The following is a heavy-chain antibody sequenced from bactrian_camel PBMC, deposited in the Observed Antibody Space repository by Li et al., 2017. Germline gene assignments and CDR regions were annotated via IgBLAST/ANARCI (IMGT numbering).Heavy chain of an antibody. CDR2: VDSADNT. J-gene: IGHJ4*01. D-gene: IGHD5*01. CDR1: TSSNARLH. Sequence: HVQLVESGGGSVQAGESLTLSCAVYTSSNARLHMAWFRQAPGKEREGIAAVDSADNTNYVDSVKGRFTISRNNADNTLHLQLNSLKTEDTAIYYCAQDLRPRCSAPWNTEPRSRGTQVTVS. V-gene: IGHV3S53*01.